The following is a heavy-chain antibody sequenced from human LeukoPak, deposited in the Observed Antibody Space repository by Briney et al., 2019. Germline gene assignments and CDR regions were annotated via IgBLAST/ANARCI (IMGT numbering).Heavy chain of an antibody. CDR1: GGSISSYY. CDR2: IYYSGST. Sequence: SETLSLTCTVSGGSISSYYWSWIRQPPGKGLEWIGYIYYSGSTNYNPSLKSRVTISVDTPKNQFSLKLSSVTAADTAVYYCARVSSSSHIDYWGQGTLVTVSS. V-gene: IGHV4-59*01. D-gene: IGHD6-13*01. CDR3: ARVSSSSHIDY. J-gene: IGHJ4*02.